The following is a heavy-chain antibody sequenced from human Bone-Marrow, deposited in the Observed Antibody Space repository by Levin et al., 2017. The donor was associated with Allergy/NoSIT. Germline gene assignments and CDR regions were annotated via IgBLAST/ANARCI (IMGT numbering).Heavy chain of an antibody. V-gene: IGHV3-30*18. D-gene: IGHD3-22*01. CDR2: ISHDGGYA. Sequence: PGESLKISCAASGFSFRTYGMHWVRQAPGKGLECVAVISHDGGYAHHADSVKGRFTISRDNSKNTLYLQMNSLRPEDTAVYYCAKSYDTSGYPLHYWGQGTLVTVSS. CDR3: AKSYDTSGYPLHY. J-gene: IGHJ4*02. CDR1: GFSFRTYG.